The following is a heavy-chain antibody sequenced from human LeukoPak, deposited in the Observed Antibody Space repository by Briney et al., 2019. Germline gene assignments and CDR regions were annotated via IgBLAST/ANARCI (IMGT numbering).Heavy chain of an antibody. Sequence: GGSLRLSCAASGFTFSSYSMNWVRQTPGKGLEWVSYISSSSSTIYYADSVKGRFTISRDNAKNSLYLQMNSLRAEDTAVYYCARVSITMIVVGDYWGQGTLVTVSS. CDR1: GFTFSSYS. V-gene: IGHV3-48*01. CDR2: ISSSSSTI. CDR3: ARVSITMIVVGDY. J-gene: IGHJ4*02. D-gene: IGHD3-22*01.